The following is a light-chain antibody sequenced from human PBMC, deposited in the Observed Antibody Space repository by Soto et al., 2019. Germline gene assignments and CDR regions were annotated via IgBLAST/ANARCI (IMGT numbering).Light chain of an antibody. CDR3: CSYAGSYTWV. CDR2: DVS. Sequence: QSALTQPRSVSGSPGQSVTISCTGTSSDVGSYNYVSWYRQHPGKAPKLMIYDVSKRPSGVPDRFSGSKSGNTASLTISGLQAEDEADYYCCSYAGSYTWVFVTGTKVTVL. CDR1: SSDVGSYNY. J-gene: IGLJ1*01. V-gene: IGLV2-11*01.